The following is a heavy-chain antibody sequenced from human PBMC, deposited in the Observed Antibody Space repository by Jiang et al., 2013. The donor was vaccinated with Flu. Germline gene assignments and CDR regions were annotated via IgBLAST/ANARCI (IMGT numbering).Heavy chain of an antibody. J-gene: IGHJ3*02. D-gene: IGHD3-10*01. V-gene: IGHV1-69*01. CDR2: IIPIFGTA. CDR3: ARDQEADYGSSHDAFDI. CDR1: GGTFSSYA. Sequence: SGAEVKKPGSSVKVSCKASGGTFSSYAISWVRQAPGQGLEWMGGIIPIFGTANYAQKFQGRVTITADESTSTAYMELSSLRSEDTAVYYCARDQEADYGSSHDAFDIWGQGTMVTVSS.